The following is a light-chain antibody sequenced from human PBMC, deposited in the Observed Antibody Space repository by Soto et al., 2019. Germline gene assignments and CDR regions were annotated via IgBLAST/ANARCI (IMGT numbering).Light chain of an antibody. CDR3: QQYETFSGS. CDR1: QTISSW. Sequence: DIQMTQSPSTLSGSVGDRVTITCRASQTISSWLAWYQQKPGKAPKLLTYKASTLKSGVPSRFCGSGSGTKFTLTIASLQPDDFATYYCQQYETFSGSFGPGTKVDIK. CDR2: KAS. J-gene: IGKJ1*01. V-gene: IGKV1-5*03.